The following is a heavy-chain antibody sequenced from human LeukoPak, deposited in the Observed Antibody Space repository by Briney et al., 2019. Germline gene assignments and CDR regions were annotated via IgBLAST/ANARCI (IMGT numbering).Heavy chain of an antibody. CDR2: ISAYNGNT. Sequence: ASVKVSCKASGYTFTSSGISWVRQAPGQGLEWMGWISAYNGNTKYVQRFQGRVTMTTDTSTSTAYMDLRSLRSDDAAVYYCARGTDTGYPRIDYWGQGTPVTVSS. CDR1: GYTFTSSG. J-gene: IGHJ4*02. CDR3: ARGTDTGYPRIDY. V-gene: IGHV1-18*01. D-gene: IGHD3-9*01.